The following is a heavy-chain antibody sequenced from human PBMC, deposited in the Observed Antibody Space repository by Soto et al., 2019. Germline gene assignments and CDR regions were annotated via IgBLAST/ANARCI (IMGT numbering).Heavy chain of an antibody. CDR1: GGSISSSNW. CDR3: ARGLGSGSLPYYYYGMDV. J-gene: IGHJ6*02. V-gene: IGHV4-4*02. CDR2: IYHSGST. D-gene: IGHD3-10*01. Sequence: QVQLQESGPGLVKPMGTLSLTCAVSGGSISSSNWWSWVRQPPGKGLEWIGEIYHSGSTNYNPSLKSRVTISVDKSKNQFSLKLSSVTAADTAVYYCARGLGSGSLPYYYYGMDVRGQGTTVTVSS.